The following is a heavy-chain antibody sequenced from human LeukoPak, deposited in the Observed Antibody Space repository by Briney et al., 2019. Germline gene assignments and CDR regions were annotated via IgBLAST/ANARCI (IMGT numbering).Heavy chain of an antibody. CDR1: GGSFSGYY. V-gene: IGHV4-34*01. D-gene: IGHD3-22*01. CDR3: VRVVVITGWFDP. Sequence: SETLSLTCAVYGGSFSGYYWSWIRQPPGKGLEWIGEINHSGSTYYNPSLKSRVTISVDTSKNQFSLKLSSVTAADTAVYYCVRVVVITGWFDPWGQGTLVTVSS. J-gene: IGHJ5*02. CDR2: INHSGST.